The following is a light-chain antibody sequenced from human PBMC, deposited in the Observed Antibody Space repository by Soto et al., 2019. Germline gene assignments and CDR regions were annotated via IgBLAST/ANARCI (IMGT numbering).Light chain of an antibody. V-gene: IGKV3-20*01. CDR3: QQYGSSLWT. Sequence: EIALTQSPGTLSLSPGEIATLSCRASQSVSSSYLAWYQQKPGQTPRLLIYGASSRATGIPDRFSGSGSGTDFTLSISRLEPEDFAVYYCQQYGSSLWTFGQGTKVEIK. CDR2: GAS. J-gene: IGKJ1*01. CDR1: QSVSSSY.